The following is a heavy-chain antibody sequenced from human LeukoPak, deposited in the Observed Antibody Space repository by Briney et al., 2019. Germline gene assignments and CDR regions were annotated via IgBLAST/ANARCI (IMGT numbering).Heavy chain of an antibody. J-gene: IGHJ4*02. V-gene: IGHV3-15*01. CDR3: TTYGQGWN. Sequence: GGSLRLSCLASGFTFSNAYMSWARQAPGKRLEWVGRIRRETHGGTAEYAAPVKGRFTISRDDSKDTLYLQMNSLKTEDTAVYYCTTYGQGWNWGQGALVTVSS. CDR2: IRRETHGGTA. D-gene: IGHD3-10*01. CDR1: GFTFSNAY.